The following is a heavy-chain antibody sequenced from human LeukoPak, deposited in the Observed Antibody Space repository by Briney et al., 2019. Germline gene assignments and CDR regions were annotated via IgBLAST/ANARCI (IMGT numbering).Heavy chain of an antibody. CDR1: GFTFTTYW. CDR3: AVSSGGGYYYYYMDV. Sequence: GGSLRLSCAASGFTFTTYWMSWVRQAPGKGLEWVANIKQIGSEKYYVDSVKGRFTISRDNAKNSLFLQMNSLRADDTAVYYCAVSSGGGYYYYYMDVWGKGTTVTVSS. D-gene: IGHD6-19*01. CDR2: IKQIGSEK. J-gene: IGHJ6*03. V-gene: IGHV3-7*01.